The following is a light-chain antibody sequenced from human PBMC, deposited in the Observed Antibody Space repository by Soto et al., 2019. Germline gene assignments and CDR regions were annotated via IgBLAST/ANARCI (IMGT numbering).Light chain of an antibody. CDR2: DDN. CDR1: GSNIGRNY. Sequence: QSVLTQPASLSATPGEKVTISCSGRGSNIGRNYVSWYRQLPGTAPQLLIYDDNKRHSGVPGRLSGSRYGTSASLAIAGLQPGDEADYYCGTWDESLGAGVFGGGTKVTVL. J-gene: IGLJ2*01. V-gene: IGLV1-51*01. CDR3: GTWDESLGAGV.